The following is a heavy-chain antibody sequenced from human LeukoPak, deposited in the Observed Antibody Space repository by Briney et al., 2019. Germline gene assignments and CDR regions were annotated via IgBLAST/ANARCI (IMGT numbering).Heavy chain of an antibody. V-gene: IGHV6-1*01. CDR3: ARFVDQSTYYFDS. D-gene: IGHD3-10*01. CDR1: GDSVSGNRAT. Sequence: SQTLSLTCAISGDSVSGNRATWNWLRQSPSRGLEWLGRIYYRSKWYADYAVSVKGRITINPDTSKNQFSLLLNSVTPEDTAVYFCARFVDQSTYYFDSWGQGTLVIVSS. J-gene: IGHJ4*02. CDR2: IYYRSKWYA.